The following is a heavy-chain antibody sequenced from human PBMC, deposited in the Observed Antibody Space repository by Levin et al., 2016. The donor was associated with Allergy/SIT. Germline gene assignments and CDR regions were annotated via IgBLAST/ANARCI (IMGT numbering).Heavy chain of an antibody. CDR3: ARIIGGSGSFSQNLYYYYHGVDV. Sequence: WIRQPPGKGLEWIGYVYHSGSTSYNPSLESRVTIAVDTSRKHFSLDLRSVTAADTAVYYCARIIGGSGSFSQNLYYYYHGVDVWGQGTTVTVSS. CDR2: VYHSGST. V-gene: IGHV4-61*03. D-gene: IGHD3-10*01. J-gene: IGHJ6*02.